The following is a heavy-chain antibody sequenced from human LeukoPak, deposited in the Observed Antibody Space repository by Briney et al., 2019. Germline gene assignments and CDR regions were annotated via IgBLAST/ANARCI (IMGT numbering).Heavy chain of an antibody. CDR1: GFSFSKYV. V-gene: IGHV3-33*06. CDR3: AKDRAVAGTDARYYFDY. D-gene: IGHD6-19*01. Sequence: PGGSLRLSCAASGFSFSKYVMHWVRQAPAKGLEGGAVIWYDGRNKFYADSVKGRFTLSRDNSKNTLYLQMNSLRADDTAVYYCAKDRAVAGTDARYYFDYWGQGTLVTVSS. J-gene: IGHJ4*02. CDR2: IWYDGRNK.